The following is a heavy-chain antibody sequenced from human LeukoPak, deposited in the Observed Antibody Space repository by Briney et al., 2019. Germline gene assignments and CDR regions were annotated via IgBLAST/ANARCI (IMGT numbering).Heavy chain of an antibody. Sequence: GRSLRLSWGASGFTLGSYGMHGVRQAPGKGLEGVAVIWYDGSNKYYADSVEGRFTISRDNSKKTLYLQMNSLRAEDTAVYYCARDHELPVDGAGTRFVYWGQGTLVTVSS. CDR3: ARDHELPVDGAGTRFVY. CDR1: GFTLGSYG. CDR2: IWYDGSNK. D-gene: IGHD6-19*01. J-gene: IGHJ4*02. V-gene: IGHV3-33*01.